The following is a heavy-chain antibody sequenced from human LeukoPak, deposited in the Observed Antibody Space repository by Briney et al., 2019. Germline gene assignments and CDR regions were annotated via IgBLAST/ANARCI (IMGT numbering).Heavy chain of an antibody. CDR3: ARHSLIGSGSLDY. CDR2: ISAYNGNT. CDR1: GGTFSSYA. Sequence: GSVKVSCKASGGTFSSYAISWVRQAPGQGLEWMGWISAYNGNTNYAQKLQGRVTMTTDTSTSTAYMELRSLRSDDTAVYYCARHSLIGSGSLDYWGQGTLVTVSS. V-gene: IGHV1-18*01. J-gene: IGHJ4*02. D-gene: IGHD3-10*01.